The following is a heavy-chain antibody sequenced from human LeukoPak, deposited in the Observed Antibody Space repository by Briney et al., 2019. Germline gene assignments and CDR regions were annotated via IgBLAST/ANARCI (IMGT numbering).Heavy chain of an antibody. Sequence: GGSLRLSCAASGFTFSSYAMSWVRQAPGKGLEWVSAISGSGGSTYYADSVKGRFTISGDNSKNTLYLQMNSLRAEDTAVYYCATYDFWSGYYYFDHWGQGTLVTVSS. D-gene: IGHD3-3*01. V-gene: IGHV3-23*01. J-gene: IGHJ4*02. CDR1: GFTFSSYA. CDR2: ISGSGGST. CDR3: ATYDFWSGYYYFDH.